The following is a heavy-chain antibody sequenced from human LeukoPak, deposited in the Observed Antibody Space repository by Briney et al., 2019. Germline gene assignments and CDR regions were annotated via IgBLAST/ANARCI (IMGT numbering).Heavy chain of an antibody. CDR3: ARDRSSSWYERGFGY. D-gene: IGHD6-13*01. CDR2: IYYSGST. J-gene: IGHJ4*02. CDR1: GGSISSYY. Sequence: PSETLSLTCTVSGGSISSYYWSWIRQPPGKGLEWIGYIYYSGSTNYNPSLKSRVTISVDTSKNQFSLKLSSVTAADTAVYYCARDRSSSWYERGFGYWGQGTLVTVSS. V-gene: IGHV4-59*01.